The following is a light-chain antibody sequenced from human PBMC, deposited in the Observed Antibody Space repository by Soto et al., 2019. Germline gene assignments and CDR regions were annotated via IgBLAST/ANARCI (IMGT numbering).Light chain of an antibody. V-gene: IGLV1-40*01. CDR3: QSYDSSLSWV. CDR1: SSNIGAGYD. J-gene: IGLJ3*02. CDR2: GNS. Sequence: QSVLTQPPSVSGAPGQRVTISCTGSSSNIGAGYDVHWYQQLPGTAPKLLIYGNSNRPSGVPDRFSGSKSGTSASLVITGLQAEDEADYYCQSYDSSLSWVFGGGTKVTVL.